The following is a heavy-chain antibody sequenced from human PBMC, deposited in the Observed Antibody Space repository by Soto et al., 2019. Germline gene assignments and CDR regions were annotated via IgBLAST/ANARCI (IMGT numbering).Heavy chain of an antibody. D-gene: IGHD6-13*01. V-gene: IGHV3-7*01. CDR2: INQHGSKV. CDR1: GFTFSSYW. J-gene: IGHJ3*02. Sequence: GGSLRLSCAASGFTFSSYWMSWVRQAPGKGLEWVANINQHGSKVYYVDSVKGRFSISRGNVKNSLYLEMNSLRDEDTALYYCVRARTYISSWSADAFDIWGQGTMVTVSS. CDR3: VRARTYISSWSADAFDI.